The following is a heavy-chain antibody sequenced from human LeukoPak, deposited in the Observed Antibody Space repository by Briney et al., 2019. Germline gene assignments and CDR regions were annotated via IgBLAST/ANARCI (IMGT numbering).Heavy chain of an antibody. CDR1: GFPLSTSGVN. D-gene: IGHD6-6*01. CDR2: ICWDDDK. V-gene: IGHV2-5*02. CDR3: AHRRQGSSWDY. J-gene: IGHJ4*02. Sequence: GPTLVKPTETLTLTCTFSGFPLSTSGVNVGWFRQPPGKALEWLALICWDDDKRFSPSLKTRLTITEDTSKNQVVITVNNMDPVDTAPYYCAHRRQGSSWDYWGQGTLVTVSS.